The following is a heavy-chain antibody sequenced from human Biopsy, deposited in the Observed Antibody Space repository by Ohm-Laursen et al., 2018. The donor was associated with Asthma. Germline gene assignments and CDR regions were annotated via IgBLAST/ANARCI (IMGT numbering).Heavy chain of an antibody. CDR2: ISASGVRT. CDR3: AKITTDRQKANNWFDP. J-gene: IGHJ5*02. CDR1: GFALNNSS. V-gene: IGHV3-23*01. D-gene: IGHD3-22*01. Sequence: SLRLSCTASGFALNNSSMTWVRQAPGKGLDWVSSISASGVRTFYADSVKGRFTVSRDSSRNTLYLQLSTLRVEDTAVYFCAKITTDRQKANNWFDPWGQGTLVTVSS.